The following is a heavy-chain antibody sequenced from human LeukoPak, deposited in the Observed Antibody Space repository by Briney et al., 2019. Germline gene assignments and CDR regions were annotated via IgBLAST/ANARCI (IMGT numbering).Heavy chain of an antibody. V-gene: IGHV3-66*01. CDR3: ATGRDAYKSGC. CDR2: IYSGGNT. D-gene: IGHD5-24*01. Sequence: GGSLRLSCAVSGFTVSDKHMSWVRQAPGKGLEWVSTIYSGGNTFYADPVKGRFTISRDNSKNTLCFQMNSLRAEDTAVYYCATGRDAYKSGCWGQGTLVTVSS. CDR1: GFTVSDKH. J-gene: IGHJ4*02.